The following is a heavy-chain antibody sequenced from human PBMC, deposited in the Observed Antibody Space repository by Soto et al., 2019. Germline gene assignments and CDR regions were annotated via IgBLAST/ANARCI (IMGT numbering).Heavy chain of an antibody. CDR1: GFTFSSYG. Sequence: ESGGGVVQPGRSLRLSCAASGFTFSSYGMHWVRQAPGKGLEWVAVISYDGSNKYYADSVKGRFTISRDNSKNTLYLQMNSLRAEDTAVYYCAKDGGNDYGDYWGQGTLVTVSS. CDR3: AKDGGNDYGDY. D-gene: IGHD3-16*01. V-gene: IGHV3-30*18. CDR2: ISYDGSNK. J-gene: IGHJ4*02.